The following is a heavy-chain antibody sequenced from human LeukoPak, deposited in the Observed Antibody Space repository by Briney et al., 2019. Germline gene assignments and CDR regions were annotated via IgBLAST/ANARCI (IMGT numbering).Heavy chain of an antibody. V-gene: IGHV3-23*01. CDR3: AKRLGDPRAFDY. CDR2: ISGTSGTI. D-gene: IGHD2-21*02. CDR1: GFTFSNYA. Sequence: GGSLRLSCAASGFTFSNYAMSWVRQAPGKGLEWVSGISGTSGTINYAAPVKGRFTISRDNSKNTLYLQMNSRRVDDMAVYYCAKRLGDPRAFDYWGQGTLVTVSS. J-gene: IGHJ4*02.